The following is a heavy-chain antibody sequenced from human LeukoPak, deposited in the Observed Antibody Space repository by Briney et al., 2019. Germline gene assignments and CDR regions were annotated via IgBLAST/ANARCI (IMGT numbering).Heavy chain of an antibody. J-gene: IGHJ6*02. D-gene: IGHD2-2*01. CDR2: INPNSGGT. V-gene: IGHV1-2*02. Sequence: ASVKVSCKASGYTFTGYYMHWVRQAPGQGLEWMGWINPNSGGTNYAQKFQGRVTMTRDTSISTAYMELSRLRSDDTAVYYCARGTDIVLVPAAPDVWGQGTPVTVSS. CDR3: ARGTDIVLVPAAPDV. CDR1: GYTFTGYY.